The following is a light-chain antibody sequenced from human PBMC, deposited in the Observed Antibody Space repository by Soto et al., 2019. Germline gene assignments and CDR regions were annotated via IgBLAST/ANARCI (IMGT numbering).Light chain of an antibody. CDR1: QSVSSSN. CDR3: QQYGSSPLT. V-gene: IGKV3-20*01. Sequence: EIVLTQSPGTLSLSPGERATLSCRASQSVSSSNLAWYQQKPGQPPRLLIYGASSRATGVPDRFSGSGSGTDFTLTINRLEPEDFEVYFCQQYGSSPLTLGGGTKVDIK. J-gene: IGKJ4*01. CDR2: GAS.